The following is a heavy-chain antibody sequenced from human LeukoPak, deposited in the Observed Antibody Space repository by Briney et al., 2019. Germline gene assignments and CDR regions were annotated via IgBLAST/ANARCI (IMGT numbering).Heavy chain of an antibody. CDR1: GFTFSSYG. D-gene: IGHD6-19*01. CDR3: ARESPVSGWL. V-gene: IGHV3-30*02. J-gene: IGHJ4*02. Sequence: GGSLRLSCAASGFTFSSYGMHWVRQAPGKGLEWVAFIRYDGSNKYYADSVKGRFTISRDNAKNSLYLQMNSLRAEDTAVYYCARESPVSGWLWGQGTLVTVSS. CDR2: IRYDGSNK.